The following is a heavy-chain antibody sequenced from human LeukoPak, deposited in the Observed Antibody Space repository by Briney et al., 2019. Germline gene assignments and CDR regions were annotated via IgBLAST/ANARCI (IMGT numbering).Heavy chain of an antibody. CDR3: ARDADMATSFDY. CDR2: IIPILGIA. J-gene: IGHJ4*02. V-gene: IGHV1-69*04. D-gene: IGHD5-24*01. Sequence: SVKVSCKSSGGTFSSYAISWVRQAPGQGLEWMGRIIPILGIANYAQKFQGRVTITADKSTSTAYMELSSLRSEDTAVYYYARDADMATSFDYWGQGTLVTVSS. CDR1: GGTFSSYA.